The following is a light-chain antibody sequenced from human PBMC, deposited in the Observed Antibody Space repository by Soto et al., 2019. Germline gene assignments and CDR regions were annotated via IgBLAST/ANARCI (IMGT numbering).Light chain of an antibody. Sequence: DIVVIQSPDSLAVSLGERATINCKSSQSVLYSSNNKNYLAWYQHKPGQPPKVLVYWASTRESGVPDRFSGSESGTDSTPTISSLQAEDVALYYCQQYYSTPLSFGQGTRLEIK. CDR2: WAS. V-gene: IGKV4-1*01. CDR1: QSVLYSSNNKNY. CDR3: QQYYSTPLS. J-gene: IGKJ5*01.